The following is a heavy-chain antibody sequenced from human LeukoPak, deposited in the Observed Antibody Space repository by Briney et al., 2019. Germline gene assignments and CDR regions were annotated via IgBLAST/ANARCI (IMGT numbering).Heavy chain of an antibody. CDR3: AREFMVRGVNDAFGI. D-gene: IGHD3-10*01. J-gene: IGHJ3*02. CDR1: GFTVSSNY. CDR2: IYSGGST. V-gene: IGHV3-66*01. Sequence: GGSLRLSCAASGFTVSSNYMSWVRQAPGKGLEWVSVIYSGGSTYYADSVKGRFTISRDNSKNTLYLQMNSLRAEDTAVYYCAREFMVRGVNDAFGIWGQGTMVTVSS.